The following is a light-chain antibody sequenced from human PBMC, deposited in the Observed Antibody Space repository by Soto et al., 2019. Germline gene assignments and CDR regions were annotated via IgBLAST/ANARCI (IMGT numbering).Light chain of an antibody. Sequence: QSALTQPASVSGSPGQSITISCTGTSSDVGSYNLVSWYQQHPGKAPKLIIFEVTKRPSGVSYRFSGSKSGNTASLTISGLQAADEADYYCCSYAGRSTFVAFGGGTKLTVL. CDR1: SSDVGSYNL. CDR3: CSYAGRSTFVA. V-gene: IGLV2-23*02. CDR2: EVT. J-gene: IGLJ2*01.